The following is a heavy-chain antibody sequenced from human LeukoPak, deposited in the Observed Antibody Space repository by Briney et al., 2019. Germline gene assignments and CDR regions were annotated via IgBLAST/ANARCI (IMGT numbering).Heavy chain of an antibody. CDR2: ISGRDDTTYYTDSPEGST. CDR1: GFTFLNYA. CDR3: AKCMSATGICLNFDS. D-gene: IGHD2-15*01. J-gene: IGHJ4*02. Sequence: GGSLRLSCEASGFTFLNYAMSWGRQAPGKGLQWVSGISGRDDTTYYTDSPEGSTYYTNSAEGRFTISRDNSKNTVYLQIDSLGVEDTAVYYCAKCMSATGICLNFDSWGQGILVTVSS. V-gene: IGHV3-23*01.